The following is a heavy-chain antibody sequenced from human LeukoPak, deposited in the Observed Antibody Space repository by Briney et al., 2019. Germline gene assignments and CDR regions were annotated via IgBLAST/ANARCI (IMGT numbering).Heavy chain of an antibody. Sequence: PSETLSLTCAVSGGSISSNNWWSWVRQPPGKGLEWIGEIYHSGSTTYNPSLRSRVTISVDRSENQFSLKLSPVTAADTAVYYCARNGDLCIDYWGQGTLVTVSS. CDR2: IYHSGST. CDR1: GGSISSNNW. CDR3: ARNGDLCIDY. V-gene: IGHV4-4*02. D-gene: IGHD2-21*02. J-gene: IGHJ4*02.